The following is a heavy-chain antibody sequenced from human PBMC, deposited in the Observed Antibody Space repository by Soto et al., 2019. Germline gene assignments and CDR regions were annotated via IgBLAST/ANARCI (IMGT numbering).Heavy chain of an antibody. CDR1: GGSFSGYY. V-gene: IGHV4-34*01. CDR2: INHSGST. CDR3: ARVGPPRYISSSTHFYYYYGMYV. Sequence: SETLSLTCAVYGGSFSGYYWSWIRQPPGKGLEWIGGINHSGSTNYNPSLKSRVTISVDTSKNQFSLKLSSVTAADTAVYYCARVGPPRYISSSTHFYYYYGMYVWSQGTTVTVSS. J-gene: IGHJ6*02. D-gene: IGHD6-6*01.